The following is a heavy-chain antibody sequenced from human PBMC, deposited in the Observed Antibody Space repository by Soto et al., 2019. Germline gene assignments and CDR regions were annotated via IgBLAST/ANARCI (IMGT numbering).Heavy chain of an antibody. CDR3: ARGQYDFWSGYAYYFDY. Sequence: GASVKVSCKASGYTFTSYDINWVRQATGQGLEWMGWMNPNSGNTGYAQKFQGRVTMTRNTSISTAYMELSSLRSEDTAVYYCARGQYDFWSGYAYYFDYWGQGTLVTVSS. D-gene: IGHD3-3*01. J-gene: IGHJ4*02. CDR1: GYTFTSYD. CDR2: MNPNSGNT. V-gene: IGHV1-8*01.